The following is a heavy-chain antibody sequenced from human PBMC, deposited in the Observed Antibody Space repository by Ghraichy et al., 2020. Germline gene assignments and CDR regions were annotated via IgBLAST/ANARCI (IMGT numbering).Heavy chain of an antibody. J-gene: IGHJ4*02. CDR1: GGSFSGYY. V-gene: IGHV4-34*01. D-gene: IGHD6-19*01. Sequence: SETLSLTCAVYGGSFSGYYWSWIRQPPGKGLEWIGEINHSGSTNYNPSLKSRVTISVDTSKNQFSLKLSSVTAADTAVYYCASESGGSSGKVDTDYWGQGTLVTVSS. CDR2: INHSGST. CDR3: ASESGGSSGKVDTDY.